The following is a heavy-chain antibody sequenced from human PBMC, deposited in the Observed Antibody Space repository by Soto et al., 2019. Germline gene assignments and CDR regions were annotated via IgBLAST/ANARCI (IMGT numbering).Heavy chain of an antibody. CDR2: INPNSGGT. CDR3: AREAITFDFDY. Sequence: ASVKVSCKASGYTFTRYYMHWVRQAPGQGLEWMGWINPNSGGTNYAQKFQGWVTMTRDTSISTAYMELSRLRSDDTAVYYCAREAITFDFDYWGQGTLVTVSS. D-gene: IGHD3-10*01. CDR1: GYTFTRYY. J-gene: IGHJ4*02. V-gene: IGHV1-2*04.